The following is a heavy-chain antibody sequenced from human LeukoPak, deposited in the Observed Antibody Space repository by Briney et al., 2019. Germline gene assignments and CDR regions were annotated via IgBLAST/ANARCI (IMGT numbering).Heavy chain of an antibody. V-gene: IGHV4-4*09. J-gene: IGHJ4*02. D-gene: IGHD3-3*01. Sequence: SETLSLTCTVSGGSTSSYYWSWIRQPPGKGLEWIGYIYTSGSTNYNPSLKSRVTISVDTSKNQFSLKLSSVTAADTAVYYCASGPLGCDFWSGYYFYWGQGTLVTVSS. CDR2: IYTSGST. CDR1: GGSTSSYY. CDR3: ASGPLGCDFWSGYYFY.